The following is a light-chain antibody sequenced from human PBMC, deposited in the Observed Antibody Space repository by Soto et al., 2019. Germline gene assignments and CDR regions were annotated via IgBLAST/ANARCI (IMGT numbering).Light chain of an antibody. V-gene: IGKV1D-12*01. CDR1: QDISSW. CDR3: QQANSFTIT. J-gene: IGKJ5*01. Sequence: DIQMTQSPSSVSASVGDRVTITCRASQDISSWLAWYQQKPGKAPKVLIYAASSLQSGVPSRFSGSGSGTDCTLTITSLKHEDCATYYCQQANSFTITFGQGTRLEIK. CDR2: AAS.